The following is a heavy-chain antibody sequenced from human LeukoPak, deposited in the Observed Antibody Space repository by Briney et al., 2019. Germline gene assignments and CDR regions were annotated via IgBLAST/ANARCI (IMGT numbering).Heavy chain of an antibody. Sequence: SETLSLTCTVSGGSISSYYWSWIRQPPGKGLEWIGSIYHSGSTYYNPSLNSRVTISVDTSKNQFSLKLSSVTAADTAVYYCARDSPAQWKRYSSGGERWFDPWGQGTLVTVSS. CDR1: GGSISSYY. CDR2: IYHSGST. V-gene: IGHV4-59*12. CDR3: ARDSPAQWKRYSSGGERWFDP. D-gene: IGHD6-19*01. J-gene: IGHJ5*02.